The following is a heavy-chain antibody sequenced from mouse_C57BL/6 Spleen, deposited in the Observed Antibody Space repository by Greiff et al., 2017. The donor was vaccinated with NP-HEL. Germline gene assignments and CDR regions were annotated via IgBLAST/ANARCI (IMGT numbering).Heavy chain of an antibody. CDR3: ARPSTVVATDYYAMDY. J-gene: IGHJ4*01. Sequence: EVMLVESGGGLVKPGGSLKLSCAASGFTFSDYGMHWVRQAPEKGLEWVAYISSGSSTIYYADTVKGRFTISRDNAKNTLFLQMTSLRSEDTAMYYCARPSTVVATDYYAMDYWGQGTSVTVSS. CDR1: GFTFSDYG. V-gene: IGHV5-17*01. D-gene: IGHD1-1*01. CDR2: ISSGSSTI.